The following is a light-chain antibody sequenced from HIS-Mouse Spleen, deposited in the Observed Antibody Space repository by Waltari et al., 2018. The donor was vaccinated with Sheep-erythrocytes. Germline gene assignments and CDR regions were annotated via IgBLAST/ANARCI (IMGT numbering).Light chain of an antibody. CDR2: EGS. CDR1: SSDVGSYNL. J-gene: IGLJ1*01. V-gene: IGLV2-14*02. Sequence: QSALTQPASVSGSPGQSITISCTGTSSDVGSYNLVSWYQQHPGKAPHLMIYEGSKRPSGVSTRFSGSKSGNTATLTISGTQAMDEADYYCQAWDSSLYVFGTGTKVTVL. CDR3: QAWDSSLYV.